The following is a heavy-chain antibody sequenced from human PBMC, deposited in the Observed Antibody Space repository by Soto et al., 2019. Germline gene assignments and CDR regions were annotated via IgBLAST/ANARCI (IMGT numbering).Heavy chain of an antibody. Sequence: QVQLVQSGAEVKKPGASVKVSCEASGYIFPDYYVHWVRQAPGEGLEWMGRINPNGGGTNYAQKFEGWVTMTTDTSISTAYMELSRLNFDDTAVYYCARGEQLVHFDSWGQGTLVTVSS. D-gene: IGHD6-6*01. V-gene: IGHV1-2*04. CDR3: ARGEQLVHFDS. CDR2: INPNGGGT. J-gene: IGHJ4*01. CDR1: GYIFPDYY.